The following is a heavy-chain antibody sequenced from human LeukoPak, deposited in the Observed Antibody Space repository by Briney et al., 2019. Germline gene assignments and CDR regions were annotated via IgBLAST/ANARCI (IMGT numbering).Heavy chain of an antibody. D-gene: IGHD3-10*01. Sequence: ASVKVSCTASGYTFTTYGISWVQQAPGQGLEWMGWISAYNGNTNYAQKLQGRVTMTTDTSTSTAYMELRSLRSDDTAVYYCARDPAINVHMFRGVNNWFDPWGQGTLVTVSS. CDR3: ARDPAINVHMFRGVNNWFDP. J-gene: IGHJ5*02. CDR1: GYTFTTYG. V-gene: IGHV1-18*01. CDR2: ISAYNGNT.